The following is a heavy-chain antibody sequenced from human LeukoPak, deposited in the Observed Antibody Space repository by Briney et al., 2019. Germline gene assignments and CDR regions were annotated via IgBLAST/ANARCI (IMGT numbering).Heavy chain of an antibody. CDR1: GFTFSNAW. J-gene: IGHJ3*01. V-gene: IGHV3-21*01. Sequence: GGSLRLSCAASGFTFSNAWMSWVRQAPGKGLEWVSSISSTSLYIYYADSLKGRFTISRDNAKNSLYLQMNSLRAEDTAVYYCARTGIDAFDVWGQGTMVTVSS. CDR2: ISSTSLYI. CDR3: ARTGIDAFDV.